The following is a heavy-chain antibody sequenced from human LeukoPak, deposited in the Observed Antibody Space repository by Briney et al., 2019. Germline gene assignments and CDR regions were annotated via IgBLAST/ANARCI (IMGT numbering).Heavy chain of an antibody. CDR1: GFTFSSYS. J-gene: IGHJ4*02. CDR2: ISSSSSYI. Sequence: GGSLRLSCAASGFTFSSYSMKWVRQAPGKGLEWVSSISSSSSYIYYADSVKGRFTISRDNAKNSLYLQMNSLRAEDTAVYYCARDMGGDYDRGYYFDYWGQGTLVTVSS. V-gene: IGHV3-21*04. D-gene: IGHD3-10*02. CDR3: ARDMGGDYDRGYYFDY.